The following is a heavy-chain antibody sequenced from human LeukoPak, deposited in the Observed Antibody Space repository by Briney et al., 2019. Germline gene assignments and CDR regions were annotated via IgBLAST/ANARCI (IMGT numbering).Heavy chain of an antibody. CDR3: ARDEKGLFDP. V-gene: IGHV3-30-3*01. J-gene: IGHJ5*02. Sequence: PGGSLRLSCAASGFTFSSYAMHWVRQAPGKGLEWVAVISYDGSNKYYADSVKGRFTISRVNSKNTLYLQMNSLRAEDTAVYYCARDEKGLFDPWGQGTLVTVSS. CDR2: ISYDGSNK. CDR1: GFTFSSYA.